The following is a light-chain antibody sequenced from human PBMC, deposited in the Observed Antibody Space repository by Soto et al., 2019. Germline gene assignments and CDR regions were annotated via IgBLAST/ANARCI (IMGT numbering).Light chain of an antibody. V-gene: IGKV2-28*01. Sequence: EIVMTQSPLTLPVTPGEPASISCRSSQSLLCNNTYNYLDWYVQKRGQSPQLLIYFGSNRAPGVPDRFSGSGSGTDFTRKINRVEAEDVGTYYCMQALQSLTVGQGTRLE. J-gene: IGKJ5*01. CDR3: MQALQSLT. CDR2: FGS. CDR1: QSLLCNNTYNY.